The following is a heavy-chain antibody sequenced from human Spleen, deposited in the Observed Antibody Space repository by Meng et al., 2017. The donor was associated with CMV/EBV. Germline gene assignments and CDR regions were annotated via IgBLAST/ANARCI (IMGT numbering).Heavy chain of an antibody. J-gene: IGHJ4*02. CDR3: ARAPPSSPFDY. CDR2: IYYIETT. D-gene: IGHD2-2*01. Sequence: CPVSGVSVSSGGYYWNWIRQLPGKGLEWIGYIYYIETTYYNPSLRSRVTISVDTSKNLLSLTLNSVTAADTALYYCARAPPSSPFDYWGQGTLVTVSS. V-gene: IGHV4-31*03. CDR1: GVSVSSGGYY.